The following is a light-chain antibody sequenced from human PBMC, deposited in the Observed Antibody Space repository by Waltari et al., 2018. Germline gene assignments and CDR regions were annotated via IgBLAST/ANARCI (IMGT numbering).Light chain of an antibody. CDR3: QQYYSTPPIT. J-gene: IGKJ5*01. V-gene: IGKV4-1*01. CDR1: QSVLYSSNNKNY. Sequence: DIVMTQSPDSLAVSLGERATINCKSSQSVLYSSNNKNYLAWYQQKPGQPPQLLIYLASTRESGVPDRFSGSGSGTDFTLTISSLQAEDVAVYYCQQYYSTPPITFGQGTRLEIK. CDR2: LAS.